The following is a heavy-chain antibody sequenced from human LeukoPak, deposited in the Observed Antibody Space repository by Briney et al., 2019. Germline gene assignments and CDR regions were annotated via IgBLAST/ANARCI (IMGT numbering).Heavy chain of an antibody. D-gene: IGHD6-13*01. J-gene: IGHJ3*02. Sequence: GGSLRLSCAASGFTFSSYGMHWVRQAPGKGLEWVAVIWCDGSNKYYADSVKGRSTISRDNSKNTLYLQMNSLRAEDTAVYYCARDQRVAYSSSWYGGAFDIWGQGTMVTVSS. V-gene: IGHV3-33*01. CDR3: ARDQRVAYSSSWYGGAFDI. CDR2: IWCDGSNK. CDR1: GFTFSSYG.